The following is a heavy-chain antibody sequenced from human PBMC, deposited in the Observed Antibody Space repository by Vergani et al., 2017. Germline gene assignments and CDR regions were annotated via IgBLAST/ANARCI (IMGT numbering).Heavy chain of an antibody. J-gene: IGHJ6*03. CDR2: ISGSGGST. CDR1: GFTFSSYA. Sequence: VQLVESGGGVVQPGRSLRLSCAASGFTFSSYAMSWVRQAPGKGLEWVSAISGSGGSTYYADSVKGRFTISRDNSKNTLYLQMNSLRAEDTAVYYCARDRSSIAARPDYYYYMDVWGKGTTVTVSS. V-gene: IGHV3-23*04. D-gene: IGHD6-6*01. CDR3: ARDRSSIAARPDYYYYMDV.